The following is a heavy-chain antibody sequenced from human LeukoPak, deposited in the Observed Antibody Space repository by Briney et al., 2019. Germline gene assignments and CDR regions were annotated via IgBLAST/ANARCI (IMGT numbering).Heavy chain of an antibody. Sequence: ASVKVSCKASGYTFTNYDINWVRQAPGQGLEWMGGIIPIFGTANYAQKFQGRVTITTDESTSTAYMELSSLRSEDTAVYYCARGVSRAEPTYFDYWGQGTLVTVSS. CDR3: ARGVSRAEPTYFDY. CDR2: IIPIFGTA. V-gene: IGHV1-69*05. CDR1: GYTFTNYD. D-gene: IGHD1-14*01. J-gene: IGHJ4*02.